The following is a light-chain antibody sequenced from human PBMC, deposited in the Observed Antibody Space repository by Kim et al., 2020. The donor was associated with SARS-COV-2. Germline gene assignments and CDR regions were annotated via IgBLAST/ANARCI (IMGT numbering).Light chain of an antibody. J-gene: IGLJ1*01. CDR3: LLYLGTAHLYV. CDR2: STY. CDR1: PAAVTGGHY. Sequence: TVTLTCASRPAAVTGGHYPSWFQQKPGQAPKPLIYSTYNKHSWTPARFSGSLLGGKAALTLSGVQPEDEAEYYCLLYLGTAHLYVFGTGTKVTVL. V-gene: IGLV7-43*01.